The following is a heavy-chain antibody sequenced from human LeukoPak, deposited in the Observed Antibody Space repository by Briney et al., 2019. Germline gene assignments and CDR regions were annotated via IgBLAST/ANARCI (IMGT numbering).Heavy chain of an antibody. CDR3: AREPNSPGPSSGSR. D-gene: IGHD6-19*01. V-gene: IGHV3-33*01. CDR1: GFTFSSYG. J-gene: IGHJ4*02. CDR2: IWYDGSNK. Sequence: PGGSLRLSCAASGFTFSSYGMHWVRQAPGKGLEWVAVIWYDGSNKYYADSVKGRFTISRDNSKNTLYLQMNSLRAEDTAVYYCAREPNSPGPSSGSRWGQGTLVTVSS.